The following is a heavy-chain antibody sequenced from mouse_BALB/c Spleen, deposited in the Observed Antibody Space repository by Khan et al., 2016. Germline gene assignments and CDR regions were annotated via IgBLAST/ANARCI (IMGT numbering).Heavy chain of an antibody. V-gene: IGHV9-2-1*01. D-gene: IGHD1-1*01. CDR2: INTETGAP. CDR1: GYTFTDYS. CDR3: SRGNYGSLVYY. Sequence: QIQLVQSGPELKKPGETVKISCKASGYTFTDYSMHWVKQAPGMGLKWMGWINTETGAPIYADDFKGRFAFSLETSASTAFLQINNLKNEDTATYFCSRGNYGSLVYYWDQGTILTVSS. J-gene: IGHJ2*01.